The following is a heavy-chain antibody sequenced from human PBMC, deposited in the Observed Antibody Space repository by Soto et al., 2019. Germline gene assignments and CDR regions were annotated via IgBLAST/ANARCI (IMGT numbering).Heavy chain of an antibody. CDR2: ITSTGDT. CDR3: ARARGIAFDI. D-gene: IGHD6-13*01. V-gene: IGHV3-13*04. Sequence: EVPLVESGGGLVQPGGSLRLSCAASGFTFSTYDMHWVRQPTGKGLEWVSAITSTGDTYYPGSVKGRFTISRENAKNSLYLQMNSLRAGDTAMYYCARARGIAFDIWGQGTMVTVSS. J-gene: IGHJ3*02. CDR1: GFTFSTYD.